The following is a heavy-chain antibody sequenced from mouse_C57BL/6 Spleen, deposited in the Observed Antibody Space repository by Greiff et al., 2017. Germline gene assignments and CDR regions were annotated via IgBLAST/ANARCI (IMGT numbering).Heavy chain of an antibody. J-gene: IGHJ1*03. D-gene: IGHD1-1*01. CDR2: IDPENGDT. V-gene: IGHV14-4*01. Sequence: VQLQQSGAELVRPGASVKLSCTASGFNIKDDYMHWVKQRPEQGLEWIGWIDPENGDTEYAPKFQGKATITADTSSNTAYLQLSSLTSEDTAVYYCTTPAVVAKNFDVWGTGTTVTVSS. CDR1: GFNIKDDY. CDR3: TTPAVVAKNFDV.